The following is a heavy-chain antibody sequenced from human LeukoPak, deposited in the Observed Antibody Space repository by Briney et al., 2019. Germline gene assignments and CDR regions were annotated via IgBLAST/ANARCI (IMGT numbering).Heavy chain of an antibody. CDR1: GGSISSYY. V-gene: IGHV4-59*01. J-gene: IGHJ5*02. CDR3: ARTSSGYYWFDP. CDR2: IYYSGST. Sequence: SETLSLTCNVSGGSISSYYWSWIRQPPGKGLEWIGYIYYSGSTNYNPSLKSRVTISVDTSKNQFSLKLSSVTAADTAVYYCARTSSGYYWFDPWGQGTLVTVSS. D-gene: IGHD3-22*01.